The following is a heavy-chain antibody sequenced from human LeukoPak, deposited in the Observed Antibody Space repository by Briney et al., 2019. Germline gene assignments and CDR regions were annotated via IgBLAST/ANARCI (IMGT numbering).Heavy chain of an antibody. CDR3: VKSGGYGLIDY. Sequence: SETLSLTCAVSGGSISSSNWWSWVRQPPGKGLEWIGEIYHSGSTNYNPSLKSRVTISIDTSKNQFSLRLSSVTAADTAMYYCVKSGGYGLIDYWGQGTRVTVSS. J-gene: IGHJ4*02. V-gene: IGHV4-4*02. CDR1: GGSISSSNW. CDR2: IYHSGST. D-gene: IGHD1-26*01.